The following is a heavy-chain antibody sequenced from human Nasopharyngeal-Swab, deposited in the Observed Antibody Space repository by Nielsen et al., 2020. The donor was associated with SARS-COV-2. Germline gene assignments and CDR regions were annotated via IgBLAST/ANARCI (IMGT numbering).Heavy chain of an antibody. J-gene: IGHJ6*02. CDR3: ARGRRERAPRYYYYGMDV. Sequence: SETLSLTCAVYGGAFSGFYWSWIRQSPGEGLEWIGEINPSGGTDYNPSLNSRVSMSVDTSKTQVFLKLKAVTAADTGLYYCARGRRERAPRYYYYGMDVWGQGTTVSVS. CDR2: INPSGGT. V-gene: IGHV4-34*01. CDR1: GGAFSGFY. D-gene: IGHD1-1*01.